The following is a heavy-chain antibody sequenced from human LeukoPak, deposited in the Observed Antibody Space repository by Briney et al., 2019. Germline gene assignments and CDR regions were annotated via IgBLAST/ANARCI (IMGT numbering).Heavy chain of an antibody. CDR2: IYYSGST. V-gene: IGHV4-31*03. J-gene: IGHJ4*02. CDR1: GGSISSGGYY. CDR3: ARTSLSLSSTDYFDY. Sequence: SETLSLTCTVSGGSISSGGYYWSWIRQHPGKGLEWIGYIYYSGSTYYNPSLKSRVTISVDTSKNQFSLKLSSVTAADTAVYYCARTSLSLSSTDYFDYWGQGTLVTVSS. D-gene: IGHD6-13*01.